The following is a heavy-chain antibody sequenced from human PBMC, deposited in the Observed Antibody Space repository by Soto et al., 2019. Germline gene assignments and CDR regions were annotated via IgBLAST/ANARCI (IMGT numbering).Heavy chain of an antibody. CDR1: GGSFSGYY. Sequence: SETLSLTCAVYGGSFSGYYWSWIRQPPGKGLEWIGEINHSGSTNYNPSLKSRVTISVDTSKNQFSLKLSSVTAADTAVYYCARFRILLCFGVSPKTDPRGLFAFWGQGTLVTVSS. V-gene: IGHV4-34*01. D-gene: IGHD3-10*01. CDR3: ARFRILLCFGVSPKTDPRGLFAF. J-gene: IGHJ4*02. CDR2: INHSGST.